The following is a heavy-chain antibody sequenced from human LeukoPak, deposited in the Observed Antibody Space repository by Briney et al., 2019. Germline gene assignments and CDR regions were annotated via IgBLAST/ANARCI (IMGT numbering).Heavy chain of an antibody. V-gene: IGHV4-4*07. CDR3: ARDIVVVPAAIPYYYYGMDV. Sequence: PSETLSLTCTVSGGSISSYYWSWIRQPAGKGLEWIGRIYTSGSTNYNPPLKSRVTMSVDTSKNQFSLKLSSVTAADTAVYYCARDIVVVPAAIPYYYYGMDVWGQGTTVTVSS. J-gene: IGHJ6*02. CDR1: GGSISSYY. CDR2: IYTSGST. D-gene: IGHD2-2*01.